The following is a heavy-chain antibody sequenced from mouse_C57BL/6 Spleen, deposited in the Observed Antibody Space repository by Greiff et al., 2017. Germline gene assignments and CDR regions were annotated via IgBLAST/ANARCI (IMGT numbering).Heavy chain of an antibody. Sequence: VQLQQSGAELVKPGASVKLSCKASGYTFTSYWMQWVKQRPGQGLEWIGEIDPSDSYTNYNQKFKGKATLTVDTSSSTAYMQLSSLTSEDSAVYYCARREPAYWGQGTLVTVSA. CDR3: ARREPAY. CDR1: GYTFTSYW. CDR2: IDPSDSYT. V-gene: IGHV1-50*01. J-gene: IGHJ3*01.